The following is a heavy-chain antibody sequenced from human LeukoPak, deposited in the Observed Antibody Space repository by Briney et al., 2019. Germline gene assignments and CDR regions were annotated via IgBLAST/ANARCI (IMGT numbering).Heavy chain of an antibody. D-gene: IGHD1-26*01. CDR3: ARDLESGSYSVYMDV. Sequence: ASVKVSCKASGYTFTSYGISWVRQAPGQGLEWMGWISAYNDNTNYAQKLQGRVTMTTDTSTSTAYMELRSLRSDDTAVYYCARDLESGSYSVYMDVWGKGTTVTVSS. CDR2: ISAYNDNT. J-gene: IGHJ6*03. CDR1: GYTFTSYG. V-gene: IGHV1-18*01.